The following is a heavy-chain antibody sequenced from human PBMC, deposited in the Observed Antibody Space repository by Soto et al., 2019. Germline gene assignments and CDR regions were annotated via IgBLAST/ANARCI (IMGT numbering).Heavy chain of an antibody. D-gene: IGHD1-1*01. CDR1: GFAFRSYA. Sequence: EVQLLESGGGLVQPGGSLRLSCAASGFAFRSYAMSWVRQAPGKGLDWVSTISGSYGSTYYADSVKGRFTISRDSSKTTLYLQMSSLRAEDTAIYYCARVVETGATYSAYWGQGTLVTVSS. CDR2: ISGSYGST. V-gene: IGHV3-23*01. J-gene: IGHJ4*02. CDR3: ARVVETGATYSAY.